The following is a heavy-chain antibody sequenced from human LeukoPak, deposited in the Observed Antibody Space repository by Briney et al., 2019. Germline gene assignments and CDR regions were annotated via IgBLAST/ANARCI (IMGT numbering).Heavy chain of an antibody. CDR3: ARPGSYYDSSGYYPDAFDI. CDR2: IIPIFGTA. Sequence: SVKVSCKASGGTFSSYAISWVRQAPGQGLEWMGGIIPIFGTANYAQKFQGRVTITTDESTSTAYMELSSLRSEDTAVYYCARPGSYYDSSGYYPDAFDIWGQGTMVTVSS. D-gene: IGHD3-22*01. CDR1: GGTFSSYA. J-gene: IGHJ3*02. V-gene: IGHV1-69*05.